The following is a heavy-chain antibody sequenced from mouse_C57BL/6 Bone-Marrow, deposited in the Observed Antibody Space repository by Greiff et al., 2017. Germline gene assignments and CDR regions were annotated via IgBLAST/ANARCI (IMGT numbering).Heavy chain of an antibody. J-gene: IGHJ1*03. D-gene: IGHD2-10*01. CDR1: GYTFTSYW. V-gene: IGHV1-50*01. Sequence: VQLQQPGAELVKPGASVKLSCKASGYTFTSYWMQWVKQRPGQGLEWIGAIDPSDSYTNYNQKFKGKATLTVDTSSSTAYMQLSSLTSEDSAVYYCAREAYYGNWYFDVWGTGTTVTVSS. CDR3: AREAYYGNWYFDV. CDR2: IDPSDSYT.